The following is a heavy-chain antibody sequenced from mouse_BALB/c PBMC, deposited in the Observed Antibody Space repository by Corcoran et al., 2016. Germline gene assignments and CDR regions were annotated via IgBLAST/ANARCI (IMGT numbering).Heavy chain of an antibody. D-gene: IGHD2-14*01. CDR1: CYTFTSYW. CDR3: TRFDRNDGSFAY. Sequence: LQQPGSELVRPGASVKLSCKTSCYTFTSYWMHWVKQRHGQGLGWIGNIYPGSGYTNYNEKFKSKGTLTVDTSSSTVYMHLSSLTSEDSAVYFCTRFDRNDGSFAYWGQGTLVTVSA. V-gene: IGHV1S22*01. J-gene: IGHJ3*01. CDR2: IYPGSGYT.